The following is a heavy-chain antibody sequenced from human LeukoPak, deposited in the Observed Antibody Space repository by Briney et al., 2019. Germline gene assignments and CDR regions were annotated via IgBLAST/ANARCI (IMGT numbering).Heavy chain of an antibody. J-gene: IGHJ6*04. CDR3: ACTNTFDV. D-gene: IGHD2/OR15-2a*01. V-gene: IGHV3-7*03. CDR2: IYQDGSKK. CDR1: GFMFSNYW. Sequence: GGSLRLSCAASGFMFSNYWMNWVRQAPGKGLEWVANIYQDGSKKNYVDSVKGRFTISRDNAIDSLYLQMNNLRAEDTAVYYSACTNTFDVWGKGATVTVFS.